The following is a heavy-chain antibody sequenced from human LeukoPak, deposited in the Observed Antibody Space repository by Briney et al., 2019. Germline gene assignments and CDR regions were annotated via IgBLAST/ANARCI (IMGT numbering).Heavy chain of an antibody. CDR2: IKQDGSEK. J-gene: IGHJ4*02. D-gene: IGHD3-10*01. V-gene: IGHV3-7*01. Sequence: PGGSLRLSCAASGFTFSSYWMSWVRQAPGKGLEWVANIKQDGSEKYYVDSVKGRFTISRDNAKNSLYLQMNSLRAEDTAVYYCASSRGSGSYNRVYWGQGTLVTVSS. CDR3: ASSRGSGSYNRVY. CDR1: GFTFSSYW.